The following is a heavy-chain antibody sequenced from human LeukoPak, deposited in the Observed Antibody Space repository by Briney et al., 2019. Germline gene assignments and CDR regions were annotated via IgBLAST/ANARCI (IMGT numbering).Heavy chain of an antibody. Sequence: GGSLRLSCAASGFTFSSYGMHWVRQAPGKGLEWVAVISYDGSNKYYADSVKGRFTISRDNSKNTLYLQMNSLRAEDTAVYYCAKDLGRWGSPNWFDPWGQGTLVTVSS. CDR3: AKDLGRWGSPNWFDP. D-gene: IGHD2-8*02. CDR2: ISYDGSNK. V-gene: IGHV3-30*18. CDR1: GFTFSSYG. J-gene: IGHJ5*02.